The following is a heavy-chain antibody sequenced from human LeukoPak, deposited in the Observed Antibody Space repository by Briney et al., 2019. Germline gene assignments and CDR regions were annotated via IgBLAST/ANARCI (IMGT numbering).Heavy chain of an antibody. D-gene: IGHD5-12*01. Sequence: ASVKVSCKASGYTFTNYGISWVRQAPGQGLEWMGWISAYNGNTNYTQKLQGRVTMTTDTSTSTAYMELRSLRSDDTAVYYCAVPTIGLSLDAFDIWGQGTMVTVSS. J-gene: IGHJ3*02. CDR1: GYTFTNYG. V-gene: IGHV1-18*01. CDR2: ISAYNGNT. CDR3: AVPTIGLSLDAFDI.